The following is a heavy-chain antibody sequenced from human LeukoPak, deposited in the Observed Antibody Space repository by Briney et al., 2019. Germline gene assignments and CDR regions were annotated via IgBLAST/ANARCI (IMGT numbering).Heavy chain of an antibody. Sequence: GGSLRLSCTASGFTFGDYAMSWFRQAPGKGLKWVGFIRSKAYGGTTEYAASVKGRFTISRDDSKSIAYLQMNSLKTEDTAVYYCTTRGKKNYYFDYWGQGTLVTVSS. D-gene: IGHD1-7*01. CDR1: GFTFGDYA. J-gene: IGHJ4*02. V-gene: IGHV3-49*03. CDR2: IRSKAYGGTT. CDR3: TTRGKKNYYFDY.